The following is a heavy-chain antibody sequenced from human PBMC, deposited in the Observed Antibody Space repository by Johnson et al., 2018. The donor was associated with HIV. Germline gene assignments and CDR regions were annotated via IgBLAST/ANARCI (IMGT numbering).Heavy chain of an antibody. CDR2: INWNGGST. Sequence: VQLVESGGGVVRPGGSLRLSCVVSGFKFDDYGMNWVRQAPGKGLEWVSGINWNGGSTYYAGSVKGQFTISRDNSKNTLYLQMNGLRPVDTAVYYCARDWDWGGAFDIWGQGTMVTVSS. V-gene: IGHV3-20*04. CDR3: ARDWDWGGAFDI. D-gene: IGHD3/OR15-3a*01. CDR1: GFKFDDYG. J-gene: IGHJ3*02.